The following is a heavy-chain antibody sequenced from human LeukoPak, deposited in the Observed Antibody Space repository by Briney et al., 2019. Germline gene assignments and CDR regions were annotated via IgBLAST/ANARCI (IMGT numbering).Heavy chain of an antibody. CDR1: GGTFSSYA. Sequence: ASVKVSCKASGGTFSSYAISWVRQAPGQGLEWMGGIIPIFGTANYAQKFQGRVTITTDESTSTAYMELSSLRSEDTAVYYCARGDLGLRRFDYWGQGTLVTVSS. CDR3: ARGDLGLRRFDY. D-gene: IGHD3-16*01. V-gene: IGHV1-69*05. CDR2: IIPIFGTA. J-gene: IGHJ4*02.